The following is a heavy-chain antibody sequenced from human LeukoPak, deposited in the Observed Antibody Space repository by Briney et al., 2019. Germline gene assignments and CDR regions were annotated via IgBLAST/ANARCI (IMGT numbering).Heavy chain of an antibody. CDR2: ISSSRSYI. V-gene: IGHV3-21*01. Sequence: GGSLRLSCAASGFTFSSYSMNWVRQAPGKGLEWVSFISSSRSYIYYADSVKGRFTISRDNSKKTLYLQMNSLRAEDTAVYYCARPRLGNNYFDYWGQGTLVTVSS. CDR3: ARPRLGNNYFDY. D-gene: IGHD4-23*01. J-gene: IGHJ4*02. CDR1: GFTFSSYS.